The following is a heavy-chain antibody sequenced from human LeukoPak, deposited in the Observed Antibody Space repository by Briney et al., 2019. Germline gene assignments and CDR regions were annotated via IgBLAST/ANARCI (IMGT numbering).Heavy chain of an antibody. CDR2: IYYSGTT. D-gene: IGHD1-26*01. J-gene: IGHJ4*02. CDR3: ARPESGSSLSYFDY. CDR1: GGSISSRSYY. V-gene: IGHV4-39*07. Sequence: SETLSLTCTVSGGSISSRSYYGGWIRQSPGKGLEWIGTIYYSGTTYYNPSLKSRVTISVDTSKNQFSLKLSSVTAADTAVYYCARPESGSSLSYFDYWGQGTLATVSS.